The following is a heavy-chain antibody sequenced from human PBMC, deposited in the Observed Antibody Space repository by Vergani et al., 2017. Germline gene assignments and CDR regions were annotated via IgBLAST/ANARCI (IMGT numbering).Heavy chain of an antibody. V-gene: IGHV3-21*01. Sequence: EVQLVESGGGLVKPGGSLRLSCAASGFTFSSYSMNWVRQAPGKGLEWVSSISSSSSYIYYADSVKGRFTSSRDNGKNSLYLQMNSLRAEDTAVYYCARVGSGYSSSWYDAGNCDYWGQGTLVTVSS. CDR1: GFTFSSYS. J-gene: IGHJ4*02. CDR2: ISSSSSYI. D-gene: IGHD6-13*01. CDR3: ARVGSGYSSSWYDAGNCDY.